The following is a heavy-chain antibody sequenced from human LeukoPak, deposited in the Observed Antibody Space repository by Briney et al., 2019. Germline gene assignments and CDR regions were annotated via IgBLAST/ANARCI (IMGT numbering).Heavy chain of an antibody. J-gene: IGHJ4*02. Sequence: PGGSLRLSCAASGFTFSSYGMHWVRQAPGKGLEWVAFIRPDASKEYHADSVKGRFTISRDNSKNTLYLQMNSLRAEDTAVYYCANTPVYSSSGFDYWGQGTLVTVSS. D-gene: IGHD6-13*01. V-gene: IGHV3-30*02. CDR2: IRPDASKE. CDR3: ANTPVYSSSGFDY. CDR1: GFTFSSYG.